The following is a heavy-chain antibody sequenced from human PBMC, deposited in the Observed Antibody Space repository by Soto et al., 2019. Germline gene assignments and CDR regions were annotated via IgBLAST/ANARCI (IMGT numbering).Heavy chain of an antibody. Sequence: ASVKVSCKASGGTFSSYAISWVRQAPGQGLEWMGGIIPIFGTANYAQKFQGRVTITADESTSTAYMELSSLRSEDTAVYYCATWSIAAAGHHPSFDYWGQGTLVTVSS. CDR2: IIPIFGTA. CDR3: ATWSIAAAGHHPSFDY. D-gene: IGHD6-13*01. CDR1: GGTFSSYA. V-gene: IGHV1-69*13. J-gene: IGHJ4*02.